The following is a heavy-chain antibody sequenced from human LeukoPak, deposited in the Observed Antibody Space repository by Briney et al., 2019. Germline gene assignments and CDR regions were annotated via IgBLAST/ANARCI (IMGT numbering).Heavy chain of an antibody. CDR3: AKPRRMMVASLHFDC. D-gene: IGHD2-15*01. J-gene: IGHJ4*02. CDR2: IVNSGGST. Sequence: GGSLRLSCAASGFTFSTYAMSRVRQAPGKGLEWVSAIVNSGGSTYYADSVKGRFTISRDNSKSTLYLQMNSLSAEDTAVYYCAKPRRMMVASLHFDCWGQGTLVTVSS. V-gene: IGHV3-23*01. CDR1: GFTFSTYA.